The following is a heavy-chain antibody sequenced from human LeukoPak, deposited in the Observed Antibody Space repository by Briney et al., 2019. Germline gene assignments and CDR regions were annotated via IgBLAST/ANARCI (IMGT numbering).Heavy chain of an antibody. D-gene: IGHD6-19*01. Sequence: PSQTLSLTCTVSGGSISSGSYYLSWIRQPAGKGLEWIVRIYTSGSTNYNPSLKSRVTISVDTSKNQFSLKLSSVTAADTAVYYCARTHSSGWSGSYWYFDLWGRGTLVTVSS. CDR2: IYTSGST. V-gene: IGHV4-61*02. CDR1: GGSISSGSYY. CDR3: ARTHSSGWSGSYWYFDL. J-gene: IGHJ2*01.